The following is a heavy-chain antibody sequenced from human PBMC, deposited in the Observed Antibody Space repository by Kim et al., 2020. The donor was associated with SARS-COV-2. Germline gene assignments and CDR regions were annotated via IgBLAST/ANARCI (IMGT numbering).Heavy chain of an antibody. CDR2: IKQDGSEK. CDR3: ARDGGATPITMVRGVINQEDAFDI. Sequence: GGSLRLFCAASGFTFSSYWMSWVRQAPGKGLEWVANIKQDGSEKYYVDSVKGRFTISRDNAKNSLYLQMNSLRAEDTAVYYCARDGGATPITMVRGVINQEDAFDIWGQGTMVTVSS. J-gene: IGHJ3*02. D-gene: IGHD3-10*01. CDR1: GFTFSSYW. V-gene: IGHV3-7*03.